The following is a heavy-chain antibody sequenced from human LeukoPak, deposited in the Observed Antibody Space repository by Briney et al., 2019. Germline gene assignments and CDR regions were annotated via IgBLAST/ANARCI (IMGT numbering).Heavy chain of an antibody. J-gene: IGHJ3*02. Sequence: SVKVSCKASGGTFSSYAISWVRQAPGQALEWMGRIIPIFGTANYAQKFQGRVTITADKSTSTAYMELSSLRSEDTAVYYCARLGEGDAFDIWGQGTMVTVSS. CDR3: ARLGEGDAFDI. CDR2: IIPIFGTA. CDR1: GGTFSSYA. V-gene: IGHV1-69*06. D-gene: IGHD3-10*01.